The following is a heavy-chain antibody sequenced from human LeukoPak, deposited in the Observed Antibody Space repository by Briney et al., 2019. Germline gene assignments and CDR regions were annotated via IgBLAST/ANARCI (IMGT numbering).Heavy chain of an antibody. CDR2: IYHSGST. CDR1: GYSISSGYY. D-gene: IGHD6-19*01. J-gene: IGHJ4*02. Sequence: SETLSLTCTVSGYSISSGYYWGWIRQPPGKGLEWIGSIYHSGSTYHNPSPKSRVTMSVDTSKNQCSLKLSSVTAADTAVYYCARVSGWNPLEAAHLDYWGQGTLVTVSS. V-gene: IGHV4-38-2*02. CDR3: ARVSGWNPLEAAHLDY.